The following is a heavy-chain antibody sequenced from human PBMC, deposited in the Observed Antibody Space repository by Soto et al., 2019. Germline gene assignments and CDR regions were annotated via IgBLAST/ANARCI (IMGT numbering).Heavy chain of an antibody. CDR1: GFNFNKYA. Sequence: EVQLLESGGDLVRPGESLRLSCAASGFNFNKYAMSWVRQAPGEGLEWVSGISCCGGTASYADSVKGRFTIARYDSKNTLFLHMNSLRVEDTAEYYCAKADGEQWLLPHLENWGRGTLVTVS. V-gene: IGHV3-23*01. CDR2: ISCCGGTA. J-gene: IGHJ4*02. D-gene: IGHD6-19*01. CDR3: AKADGEQWLLPHLEN.